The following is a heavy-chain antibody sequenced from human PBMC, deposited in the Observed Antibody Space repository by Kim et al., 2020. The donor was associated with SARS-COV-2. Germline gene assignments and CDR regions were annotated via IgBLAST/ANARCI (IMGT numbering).Heavy chain of an antibody. CDR3: AGYYYGSGSYYRSIDY. V-gene: IGHV3-23*01. Sequence: TVKGRFTMPRDNSKNTLYLQMNSLRAEDTAIYYCAGYYYGSGSYYRSIDYWGQGTLVTVSS. J-gene: IGHJ4*02. D-gene: IGHD3-10*01.